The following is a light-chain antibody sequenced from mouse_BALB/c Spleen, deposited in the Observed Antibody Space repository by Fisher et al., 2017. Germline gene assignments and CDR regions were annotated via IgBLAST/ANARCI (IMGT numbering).Light chain of an antibody. CDR2: STS. V-gene: IGKV4-57*01. CDR3: QQRSSYPPLT. J-gene: IGKJ5*01. CDR1: SSVSY. Sequence: IVLTQTTAIMSASPGEKVTMTCSASSSVSYMHWFQQKPGTSPKLWIYSTSNLASGVPARFSGSGSGTSYSLTISSMEAEDAATYYCQQRSSYPPLTFGAGTKLELK.